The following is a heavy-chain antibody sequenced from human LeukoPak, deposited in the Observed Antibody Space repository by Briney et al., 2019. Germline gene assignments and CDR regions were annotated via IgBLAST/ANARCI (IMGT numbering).Heavy chain of an antibody. CDR2: FDPEDGET. CDR1: GYTFTGYY. V-gene: IGHV1-24*01. Sequence: ASVKVSCKASGYTFTGYYMHWVRQAPGQGLEWMGGFDPEDGETIYAQKFQGRVTMTEDTSTDTAYMELSSLRSEDTAVYYCATDLDWTTGTTEFDYWGQGTLVTVSS. J-gene: IGHJ4*02. D-gene: IGHD1-1*01. CDR3: ATDLDWTTGTTEFDY.